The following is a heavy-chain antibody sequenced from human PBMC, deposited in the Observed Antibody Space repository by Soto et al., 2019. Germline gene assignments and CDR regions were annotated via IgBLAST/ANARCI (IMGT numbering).Heavy chain of an antibody. D-gene: IGHD2-15*01. J-gene: IGHJ3*02. CDR3: AIELRYCSGGSCYSRGAFDI. Sequence: QVQLVESGGGVVQPGRSLRLSCAASGFTFSSYGMHWVRQAPGKGLEWVAVIWYDGSNKYYAASVKGRFTISRDNSKYMLYLQINSLRAEDTAVYYCAIELRYCSGGSCYSRGAFDIWGQGKMVTVSS. V-gene: IGHV3-33*01. CDR1: GFTFSSYG. CDR2: IWYDGSNK.